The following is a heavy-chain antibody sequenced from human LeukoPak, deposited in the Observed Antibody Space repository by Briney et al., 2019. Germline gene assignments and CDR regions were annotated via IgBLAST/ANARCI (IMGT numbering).Heavy chain of an antibody. Sequence: GGSLRLSCAASGFTFSSYWMSWVRQAPGKGLEWVANIKQDGSLKYCVDSVKGRFTISRGNAKNSLYLQMNSLRAEDTAVYYCARGRAICSGGSCTLYYFDSWGQGTLVTVSS. CDR3: ARGRAICSGGSCTLYYFDS. CDR1: GFTFSSYW. V-gene: IGHV3-7*01. CDR2: IKQDGSLK. J-gene: IGHJ4*02. D-gene: IGHD2-15*01.